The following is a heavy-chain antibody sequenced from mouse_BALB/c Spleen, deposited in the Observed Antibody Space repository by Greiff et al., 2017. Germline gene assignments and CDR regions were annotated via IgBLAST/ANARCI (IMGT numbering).Heavy chain of an antibody. V-gene: IGHV5-6*02. D-gene: IGHD1-1*01. CDR2: ISSGGSYT. CDR1: GFTFSSYG. CDR3: ARQGSSYPYYYAMDY. Sequence: DVMLVESGGDLVKPGGSLKLSCAASGFTFSSYGMSWVRQTPDKRLEWVATISSGGSYTYYPDSVKGRFTISRDNAKNTLYLQMSSLKSEDTAMYYCARQGSSYPYYYAMDYWGQGTSVTVSS. J-gene: IGHJ4*01.